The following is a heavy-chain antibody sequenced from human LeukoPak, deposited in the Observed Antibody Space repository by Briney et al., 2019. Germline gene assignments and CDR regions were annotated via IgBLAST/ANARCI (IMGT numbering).Heavy chain of an antibody. J-gene: IGHJ4*02. CDR3: ARDSHRGSYSYFLY. CDR1: VGTFSSEA. V-gene: IGHV1-46*01. Sequence: ASVKVSCKPSVGTFSSEAFNCVRQSPGQGLEWMGIINPSGGSRSYAQKSQGRGTMTRDTSTSTVYMELRSLRSEDTAVDYCARDSHRGSYSYFLYWGQGTLVTVSS. D-gene: IGHD5-18*01. CDR2: INPSGGSR.